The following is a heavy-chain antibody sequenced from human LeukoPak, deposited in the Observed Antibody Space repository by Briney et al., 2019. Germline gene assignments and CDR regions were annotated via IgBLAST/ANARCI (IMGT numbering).Heavy chain of an antibody. CDR1: GGSFSGYY. V-gene: IGHV4-34*01. CDR3: ASSYYDSSGYYYFDY. J-gene: IGHJ4*02. D-gene: IGHD3-22*01. CDR2: INHSGST. Sequence: SETLSLTCAVYGGSFSGYYWSWIRQPPGKGLEWIGEINHSGSTNYNPSLKSRVTKSVDTSKNQFSLKLSSVTAADTAVYYCASSYYDSSGYYYFDYWGQGTLVTVSS.